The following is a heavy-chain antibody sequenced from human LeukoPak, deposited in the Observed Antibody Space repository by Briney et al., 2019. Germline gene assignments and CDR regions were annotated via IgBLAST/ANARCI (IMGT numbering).Heavy chain of an antibody. CDR2: TYYTGST. Sequence: TSETLSLTCTVSGGSISSGGYYWSWIRQHPGKGLEWIGYTYYTGSTNYNPSLRSRVTISVDTSKNQFSLRLSSVTAADTAVYYCARHLETGANYGIDVWGQGTTVTVSS. V-gene: IGHV4-61*08. CDR1: GGSISSGGYY. CDR3: ARHLETGANYGIDV. J-gene: IGHJ6*02. D-gene: IGHD1-1*01.